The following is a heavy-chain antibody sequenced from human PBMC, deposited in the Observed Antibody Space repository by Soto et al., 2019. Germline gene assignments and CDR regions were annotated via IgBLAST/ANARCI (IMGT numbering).Heavy chain of an antibody. CDR3: ARRALNWGSAFDI. V-gene: IGHV3-7*01. J-gene: IGHJ3*02. CDR1: GIIFSTYW. D-gene: IGHD7-27*01. CDR2: IKEDGSEK. Sequence: PGGSLRLSCAASGIIFSTYWMSWVRQAPGKGLEWVANIKEDGSEKYYVDSVKGRFTISRDNAKNSLYLQMNSLRAEDSAVYYCARRALNWGSAFDIWGQGTMVTVSS.